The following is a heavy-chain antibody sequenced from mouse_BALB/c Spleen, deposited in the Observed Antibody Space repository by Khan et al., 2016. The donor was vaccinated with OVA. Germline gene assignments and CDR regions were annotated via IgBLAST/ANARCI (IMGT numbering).Heavy chain of an antibody. CDR1: GFTFSTYG. D-gene: IGHD1-1*01. J-gene: IGHJ3*01. CDR3: ARLADYYKSEGFAY. Sequence: EVELVASGGDLVKPGGSLKLSCAASGFTFSTYGMSWVRQTPDKRLERVATISSGGSYPYYPDSVKGRFTISRDNAKNTLYLQMSRRKSEDTAMYYGARLADYYKSEGFAYWGQGTLVTVSA. CDR2: ISSGGSYP. V-gene: IGHV5-6*01.